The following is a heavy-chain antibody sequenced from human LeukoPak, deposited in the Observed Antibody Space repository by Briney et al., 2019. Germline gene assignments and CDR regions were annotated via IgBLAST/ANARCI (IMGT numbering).Heavy chain of an antibody. Sequence: GGSLRLSCQASGFTFSDYAMSWVRQAPGKGLEWVSSINPDGGSFFADSVKGRFTISRDDSRSVVYLQMNTLSAEDTAVYYCARSGVATCHYWGQGVLVTVSS. CDR2: INPDGGS. V-gene: IGHV3-23*01. J-gene: IGHJ4*02. D-gene: IGHD3-10*01. CDR1: GFTFSDYA. CDR3: ARSGVATCHY.